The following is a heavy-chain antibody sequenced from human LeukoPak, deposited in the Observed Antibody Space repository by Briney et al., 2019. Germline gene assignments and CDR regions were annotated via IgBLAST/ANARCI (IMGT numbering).Heavy chain of an antibody. J-gene: IGHJ6*03. V-gene: IGHV3-23*01. CDR3: ATSWQDFYYYMDV. Sequence: PGGSLRLSCAASGLTFSSYAMNWVRQAPGEGLEWVSSINDYGDKTYYADSVKGRFTVSRDNSKNTLYLQMYNVRAEDTAMYYCATSWQDFYYYMDVWGKGTTVTVSS. CDR2: INDYGDKT. D-gene: IGHD5-12*01. CDR1: GLTFSSYA.